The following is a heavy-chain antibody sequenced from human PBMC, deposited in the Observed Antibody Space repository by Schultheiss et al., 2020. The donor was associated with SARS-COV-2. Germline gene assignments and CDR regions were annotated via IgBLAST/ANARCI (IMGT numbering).Heavy chain of an antibody. CDR2: INHSGST. CDR1: GGSISNYY. CDR3: ARDRLGFGLDV. J-gene: IGHJ6*02. D-gene: IGHD7-27*01. Sequence: SETLSLTCTVSGGSISNYYWSWFRQPAGKGLEWIGEINHSGSTNYNPSLKSRVTISVDTSKNQFSLQLNSVTAADTAVYYCARDRLGFGLDVWGQGTTVTVSS. V-gene: IGHV4-59*01.